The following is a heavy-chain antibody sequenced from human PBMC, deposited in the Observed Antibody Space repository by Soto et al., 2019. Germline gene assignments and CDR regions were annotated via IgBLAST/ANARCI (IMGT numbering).Heavy chain of an antibody. D-gene: IGHD3-22*01. CDR1: GGSLSSYY. V-gene: IGHV4-59*01. CDR2: IYYSGST. CDR3: ARADYYDSSGYLNWFDP. J-gene: IGHJ5*02. Sequence: SETLSLTCTVSGGSLSSYYWSWIRQPPGKGLEWIGYIYYSGSTNYNPSLKSRVTISVDTSKNQFSLKLSSVTAADTAVYYCARADYYDSSGYLNWFDPWGQGTLVTVSS.